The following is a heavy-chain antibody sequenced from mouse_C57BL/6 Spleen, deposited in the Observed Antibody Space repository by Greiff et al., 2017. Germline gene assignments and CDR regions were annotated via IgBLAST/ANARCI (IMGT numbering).Heavy chain of an antibody. Sequence: EVQRVESGGGLVKPGGSLKLSCAASGFTFSSYAMSWVRQTPEKRLEWVATISDGGSYTYYPDNVKGRFTISRDNAKNNLYLQMSHLKSEDTAMYYCAREGGAYWGQGTLVTVSA. CDR2: ISDGGSYT. V-gene: IGHV5-4*01. CDR3: AREGGAY. CDR1: GFTFSSYA. J-gene: IGHJ3*01.